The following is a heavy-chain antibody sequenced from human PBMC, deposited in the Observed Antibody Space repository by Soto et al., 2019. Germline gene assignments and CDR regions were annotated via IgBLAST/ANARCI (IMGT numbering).Heavy chain of an antibody. CDR2: IYYSGST. V-gene: IGHV4-30-4*01. CDR1: GGSISSGDYY. Sequence: KSSETLSLTCTVSGGSISSGDYYWSWIRQPPGKGLERIGYIYYSGSTYYNPSLKSRVTISVDTSKNQFSLKLSSVTAADTAVYYCARASYNWNDGAFDYWGQGTLVTVSS. J-gene: IGHJ4*02. D-gene: IGHD1-20*01. CDR3: ARASYNWNDGAFDY.